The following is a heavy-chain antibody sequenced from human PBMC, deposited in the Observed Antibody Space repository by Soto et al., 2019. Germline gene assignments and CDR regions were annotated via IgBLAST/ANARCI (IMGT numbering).Heavy chain of an antibody. V-gene: IGHV1-18*01. CDR3: ARSGSVPYYCYGLDV. D-gene: IGHD1-26*01. Sequence: QVQLVQSGAEVRKPGASVKVSCKTSGYTFSRSGISWVRQAPGQGLEWMGWISTYNGDANYAQKLQGRVTMTTDTSTSTAFMELGSLTSDDTAVYYGARSGSVPYYCYGLDVWGQGTTVTVSS. CDR1: GYTFSRSG. J-gene: IGHJ6*02. CDR2: ISTYNGDA.